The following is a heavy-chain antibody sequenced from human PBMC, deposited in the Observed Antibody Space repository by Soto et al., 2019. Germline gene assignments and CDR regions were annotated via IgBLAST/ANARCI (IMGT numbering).Heavy chain of an antibody. CDR1: GYTFTGYY. J-gene: IGHJ6*03. V-gene: IGHV1-2*04. Sequence: ASVKVSCKASGYTFTGYYMHWVRQAPGQGLGWMGWINPNSGGTNYAQKFQGWVTMTRDTSISTAYMELSRLRSDDTAVYYCARDALRFLEWLSHYYYYYYMDVWGKGTTVTVSS. D-gene: IGHD3-3*01. CDR3: ARDALRFLEWLSHYYYYYYMDV. CDR2: INPNSGGT.